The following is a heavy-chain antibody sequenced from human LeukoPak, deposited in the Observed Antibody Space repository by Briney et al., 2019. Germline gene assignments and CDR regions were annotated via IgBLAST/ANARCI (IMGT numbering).Heavy chain of an antibody. V-gene: IGHV4-4*07. Sequence: SETLSLTCTVSGGSISSYYWSWIRQPAGKGLEWIGRIYTSGSTNYNPSLKSRVTMSVDTSKNQFSLTLSSVTAADTAVYYCARESNDYVWGSYRYTPMIDYWGQGTLVTVSS. J-gene: IGHJ4*02. CDR2: IYTSGST. CDR1: GGSISSYY. CDR3: ARESNDYVWGSYRYTPMIDY. D-gene: IGHD3-16*02.